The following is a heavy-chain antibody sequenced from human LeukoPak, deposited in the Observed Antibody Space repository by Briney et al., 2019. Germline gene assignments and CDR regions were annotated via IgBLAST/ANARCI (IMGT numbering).Heavy chain of an antibody. D-gene: IGHD2-2*01. Sequence: SETLSLTCTVSGGSISSSSYYWGWIRQPPGKGLEWIGSMYSSESTYYNPSLKSRVTISVDKSKNQFSLKLNSVSAADTAVYYCARLTVPLRFDPWGQGTLVTVSS. V-gene: IGHV4-39*07. CDR2: MYSSEST. CDR3: ARLTVPLRFDP. J-gene: IGHJ5*02. CDR1: GGSISSSSYY.